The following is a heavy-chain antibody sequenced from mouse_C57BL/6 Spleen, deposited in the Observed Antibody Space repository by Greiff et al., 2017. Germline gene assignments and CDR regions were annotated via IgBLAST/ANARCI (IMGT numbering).Heavy chain of an antibody. CDR1: GFTFSDYG. D-gene: IGHD2-5*01. CDR3: ARRKVYSNYGYFDV. J-gene: IGHJ1*03. V-gene: IGHV5-17*01. Sequence: EVQGVESGGGLVKPGGSLKLSCAASGFTFSDYGMHWVRQAPEKGLEWVAYISSGSSTIYYADTVKGRFTISRDNAKNTLFLQMTSLRSEDTAMYYCARRKVYSNYGYFDVWGTGTTVTVSS. CDR2: ISSGSSTI.